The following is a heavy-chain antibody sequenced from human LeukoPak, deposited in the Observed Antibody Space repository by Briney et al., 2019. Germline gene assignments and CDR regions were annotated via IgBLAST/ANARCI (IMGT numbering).Heavy chain of an antibody. V-gene: IGHV3-7*04. Sequence: AGGSLRLSCAASGFTFSSYWMSWVCQAPRKGLDWVANIKQDGSEKFYVDSVKGRFTISRDNAKNSLYLQMDSLRAEDTAVYYCARDRWLMYWGQGTPVTVSS. J-gene: IGHJ4*02. CDR1: GFTFSSYW. CDR3: ARDRWLMY. CDR2: IKQDGSEK. D-gene: IGHD5-18*01.